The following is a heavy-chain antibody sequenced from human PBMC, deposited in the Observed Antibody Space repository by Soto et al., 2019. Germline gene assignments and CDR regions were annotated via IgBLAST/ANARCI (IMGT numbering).Heavy chain of an antibody. V-gene: IGHV1-8*01. CDR1: GYTFTSYD. CDR2: MNPNSGNT. CDR3: LLGWERTGYFDY. J-gene: IGHJ4*02. D-gene: IGHD1-26*01. Sequence: ASVKISCKASGYTFTSYDINWVRQATGQGLEWMGWMNPNSGNTGYAQKFQGRVTMTRNTSISTAYMELSSLRSEDTAVYYCLLGWERTGYFDYLGQGTLVTVSS.